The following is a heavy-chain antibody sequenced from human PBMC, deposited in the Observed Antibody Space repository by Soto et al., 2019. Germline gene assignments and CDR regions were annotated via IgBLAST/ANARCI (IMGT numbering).Heavy chain of an antibody. V-gene: IGHV3-48*02. J-gene: IGHJ4*02. Sequence: GGSLRLSCVASGFTFSAHSMSWVRQAPGKGLEWVSYISASSYTSYYADSVKGRFTISRDNAKNSLYLQMNSLRDEDTAVYYCARDTSKGGSGWYFYWGQGTLVTVSS. CDR1: GFTFSAHS. CDR2: ISASSYTS. CDR3: ARDTSKGGSGWYFY. D-gene: IGHD6-19*01.